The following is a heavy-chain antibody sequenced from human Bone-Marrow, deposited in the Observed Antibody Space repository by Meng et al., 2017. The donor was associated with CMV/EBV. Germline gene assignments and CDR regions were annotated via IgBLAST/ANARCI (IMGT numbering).Heavy chain of an antibody. V-gene: IGHV3-74*01. CDR1: GFTFDDYA. CDR2: ISSEGTTT. D-gene: IGHD6-6*01. Sequence: GESLKISCAASGFTFDDYAMHWVRQAPGKGLEWVSRISSEGTTTTYADSVKGRFTISRDNAKNTLYLQMNSLRAEDTAVYYCARDRGLWYSSSPTYYYGMDVWGQGTTVTVSS. J-gene: IGHJ6*02. CDR3: ARDRGLWYSSSPTYYYGMDV.